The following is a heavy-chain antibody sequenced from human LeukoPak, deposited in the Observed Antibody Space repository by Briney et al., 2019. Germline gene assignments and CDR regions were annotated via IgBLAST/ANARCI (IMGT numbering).Heavy chain of an antibody. CDR1: GFNFFTYG. D-gene: IGHD2-2*01. J-gene: IGHJ2*01. CDR3: AKDIVVVPAPVGYFDL. Sequence: GRSLRLSCAASGFNFFTYGMHWVRQAPGKGLEWVSGISGSGGSTYYADSVKGRFTISRDNSKNTEYLQMNSLRAEDTAVYYCAKDIVVVPAPVGYFDLWGRGTLVTVSS. V-gene: IGHV3-23*01. CDR2: ISGSGGST.